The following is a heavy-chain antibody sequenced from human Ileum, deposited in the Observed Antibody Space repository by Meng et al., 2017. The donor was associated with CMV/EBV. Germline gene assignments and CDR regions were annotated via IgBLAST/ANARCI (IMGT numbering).Heavy chain of an antibody. Sequence: GGSLRLSCTASGFTLSSYEMNWVRQAPGKGLEWVSHISDFGSAIYYADSVKGRFTISRDNAKNSLYLQMNSLRAEDTAVYYCARSIAAAAMRWFDPWGQGTLVTVSS. D-gene: IGHD6-13*01. V-gene: IGHV3-48*03. CDR3: ARSIAAAAMRWFDP. CDR1: GFTLSSYE. CDR2: ISDFGSAI. J-gene: IGHJ5*02.